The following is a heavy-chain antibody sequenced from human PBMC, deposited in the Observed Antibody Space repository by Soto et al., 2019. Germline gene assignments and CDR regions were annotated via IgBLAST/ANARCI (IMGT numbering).Heavy chain of an antibody. CDR3: AKGSSWGSGSYDAFDI. CDR2: ISGSGGST. D-gene: IGHD3-10*01. J-gene: IGHJ3*02. CDR1: GFTFSSYA. Sequence: SGGSLRLSCAASGFTFSSYAMSWVRQAPGKGLEWVSAISGSGGSTYYADSVKGRFTISRDNSKNTLYLQMNSLRAEDTAVYYCAKGSSWGSGSYDAFDIWGQGTMVTVSS. V-gene: IGHV3-23*01.